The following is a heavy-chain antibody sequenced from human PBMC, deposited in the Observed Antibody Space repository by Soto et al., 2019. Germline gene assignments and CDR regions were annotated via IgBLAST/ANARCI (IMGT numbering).Heavy chain of an antibody. CDR2: ISPDGSQT. CDR1: GFPFSSSW. Sequence: HPGGSLRLSCAASGFPFSSSWMDWVRQAPGKGLEWVANISPDGSQTYYVDSVEGRFTVSRDNAENSLYLQISSLRVEDTAIYYCSESLNYWGLGTLVTVSS. V-gene: IGHV3-7*01. J-gene: IGHJ4*02. CDR3: SESLNY.